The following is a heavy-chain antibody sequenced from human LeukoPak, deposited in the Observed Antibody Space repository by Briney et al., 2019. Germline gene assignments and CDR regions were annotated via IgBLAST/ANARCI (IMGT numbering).Heavy chain of an antibody. CDR2: ISGSGGST. Sequence: SGGSLRLSCAASGFTFNSYAMSWVRQAPGKGLEWVSSISGSGGSTYYADSVKGRFTISRDNSKNTLYLQMNSLRTEDTAVYYCAKGYMSTALFDYWGQGTLVTVSS. D-gene: IGHD4-17*01. CDR1: GFTFNSYA. V-gene: IGHV3-23*01. J-gene: IGHJ4*02. CDR3: AKGYMSTALFDY.